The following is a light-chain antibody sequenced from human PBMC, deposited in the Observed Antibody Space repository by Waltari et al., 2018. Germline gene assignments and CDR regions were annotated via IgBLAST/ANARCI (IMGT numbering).Light chain of an antibody. V-gene: IGLV2-18*02. J-gene: IGLJ2*01. CDR2: EVS. Sequence: QSALTQPPSVSGSPGQSVTISCPGTSSDVGRYNRVSWYQQPPGTAPKLIIYEVSNRPSGVPDRFSGSKSGNTASLTISGLQAEDEADYHCSSYTGSSTVVFGGGTKLTVL. CDR3: SSYTGSSTVV. CDR1: SSDVGRYNR.